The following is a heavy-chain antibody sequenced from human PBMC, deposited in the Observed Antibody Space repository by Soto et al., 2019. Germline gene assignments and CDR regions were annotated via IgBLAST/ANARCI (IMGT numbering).Heavy chain of an antibody. V-gene: IGHV3-74*01. CDR1: GFIFSGDW. Sequence: GGSLRLSCAASGFIFSGDWMHWVRQAPGKGLVWVSRINTDGRGTDYADSVKGRFTISRDNAKNLVYLQMNSLRAEDTAVYYCAHCTLHDYGDYDPGTSHVFDSWGQGTLVTVSS. J-gene: IGHJ4*02. D-gene: IGHD4-17*01. CDR2: INTDGRGT. CDR3: AHCTLHDYGDYDPGTSHVFDS.